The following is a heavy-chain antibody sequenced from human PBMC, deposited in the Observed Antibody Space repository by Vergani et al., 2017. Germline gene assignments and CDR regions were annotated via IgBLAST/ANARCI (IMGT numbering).Heavy chain of an antibody. V-gene: IGHV1-46*01. CDR1: GYTFTSYY. CDR3: AREHIVVVPAALGGARNYYYYYGMDV. J-gene: IGHJ6*02. Sequence: QVQLVQSGAEVKKPGSSVKVSCKASGYTFTSYYMHWVRQAPGQGLEWMGIINPSGGSTSYAQKFQGRVTMTRDTSTSTVYMELSSLRSEDTAVYYCAREHIVVVPAALGGARNYYYYYGMDVWGQGTTVTVSS. D-gene: IGHD2-2*01. CDR2: INPSGGST.